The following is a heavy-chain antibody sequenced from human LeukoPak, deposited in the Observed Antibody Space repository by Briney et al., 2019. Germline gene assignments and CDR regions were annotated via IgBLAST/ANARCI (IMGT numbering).Heavy chain of an antibody. Sequence: GASVKVSCKVSGYTLTELSMHWVRQAPGKGLEWMGGFDPEDGETIYAQKFQGRVTMTEDTSTDTACMELSSLRSEDTAVYYCATVGGERYHYDSSFDYWGQGTLVTVSS. CDR3: ATVGGERYHYDSSFDY. CDR2: FDPEDGET. CDR1: GYTLTELS. D-gene: IGHD3-22*01. J-gene: IGHJ4*02. V-gene: IGHV1-24*01.